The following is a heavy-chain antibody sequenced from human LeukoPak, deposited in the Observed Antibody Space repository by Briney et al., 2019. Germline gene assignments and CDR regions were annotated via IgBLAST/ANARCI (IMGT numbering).Heavy chain of an antibody. CDR2: ISGSGGST. V-gene: IGHV3-23*01. CDR1: GFTFSSYA. J-gene: IGHJ6*02. Sequence: GGSLRLSCAASGFTFSSYAMSWVRQAPGKRLEWVSAISGSGGSTYYADSVKGRFTISRDNSKNTLYLQMNSLRAEDTAVYYCAKVPELRYFDWLDYGMDVWGQGTTVTVSS. CDR3: AKVPELRYFDWLDYGMDV. D-gene: IGHD3-9*01.